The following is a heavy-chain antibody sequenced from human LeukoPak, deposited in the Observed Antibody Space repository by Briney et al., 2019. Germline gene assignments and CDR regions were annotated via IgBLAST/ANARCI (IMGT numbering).Heavy chain of an antibody. V-gene: IGHV4-34*01. CDR3: TSGYYPSDY. J-gene: IGHJ4*02. D-gene: IGHD3-10*01. Sequence: SETLSLTCAVYGGSFSGYYWSWIRQPPGKGLEWIGEINHSRSTNYNPSLKSRITISVDTSKNQFSLKLSSVTAADTAVYYCTSGYYPSDYWGQGTLVTVSS. CDR2: INHSRST. CDR1: GGSFSGYY.